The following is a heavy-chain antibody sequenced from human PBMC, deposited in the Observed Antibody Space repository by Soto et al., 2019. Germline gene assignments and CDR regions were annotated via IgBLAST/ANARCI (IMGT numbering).Heavy chain of an antibody. CDR3: ASLDIVVVPAAEPKDY. D-gene: IGHD2-2*03. J-gene: IGHJ4*02. Sequence: GGSLRLSCAASGFTVSSNYMSWVRQAPGKGLEWVSVIYSGGSTYYADSVKGRFTISRDNSKNTLYLQMNSLRAEDTAVYYCASLDIVVVPAAEPKDYWGQGTLVTVSS. V-gene: IGHV3-66*01. CDR2: IYSGGST. CDR1: GFTVSSNY.